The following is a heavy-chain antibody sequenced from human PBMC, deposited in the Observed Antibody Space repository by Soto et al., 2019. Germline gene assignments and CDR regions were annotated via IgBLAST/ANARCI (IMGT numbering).Heavy chain of an antibody. CDR1: GYIFTNHY. D-gene: IGHD3-22*01. J-gene: IGHJ4*02. Sequence: QVQLVQSGAEVKKPGASVKVSCKASGYIFTNHYIHCVRQAPGQGLEWMGIINPSGGSTNYLQKCQGRITMTRDTSTSTVYMELSSLRSEDTAVYFCARADYYDSSGFYYDCWGQGSLVTVSS. CDR3: ARADYYDSSGFYYDC. V-gene: IGHV1-46*01. CDR2: INPSGGST.